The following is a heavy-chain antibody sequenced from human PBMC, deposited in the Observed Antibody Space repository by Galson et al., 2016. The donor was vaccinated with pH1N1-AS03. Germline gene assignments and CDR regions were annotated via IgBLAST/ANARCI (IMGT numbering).Heavy chain of an antibody. CDR1: GYIFTDFY. J-gene: IGHJ6*02. CDR3: ARDPRGPCSSATCATTYYLGMDV. D-gene: IGHD3-10*01. CDR2: INPENGVT. Sequence: SVKVSCKASGYIFTDFYVHWVRQAPGQGLEWMGWINPENGVTNYAQKFQAWVTMTGDTSISTAYMELHGLKSDDTAVYYCARDPRGPCSSATCATTYYLGMDVWGQGTTVIVSS. V-gene: IGHV1-2*04.